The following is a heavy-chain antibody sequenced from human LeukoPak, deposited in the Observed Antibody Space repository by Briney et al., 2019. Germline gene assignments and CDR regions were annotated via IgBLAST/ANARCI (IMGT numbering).Heavy chain of an antibody. J-gene: IGHJ1*01. CDR2: IKSKGAGATT. CDR3: AKKGNQLLGRGEYFQH. V-gene: IGHV3-15*01. Sequence: GGSLRLSCAASGFTFSNVWMSWVRQAPGKGLEWVGRIKSKGAGATTDHAAPVKGRFTISRDDSKNTLYLQMNSLKTEDTAVYYCAKKGNQLLGRGEYFQHWGQGTLVTVSS. D-gene: IGHD2-2*01. CDR1: GFTFSNVW.